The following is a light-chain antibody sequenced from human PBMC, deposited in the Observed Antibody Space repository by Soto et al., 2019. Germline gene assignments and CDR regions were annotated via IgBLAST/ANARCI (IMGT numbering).Light chain of an antibody. J-gene: IGKJ3*01. CDR1: QSVLYNSNNKNY. CDR3: QQYYSTPYT. CDR2: WAS. V-gene: IGKV4-1*01. Sequence: DIVMTQSPDSLAVSLGEGATFNCKSSQSVLYNSNNKNYLAWYQQKPGQPPKLLIYWASTRESGVPDRFSGSGSETDFTLTISSLQAEDVAVYYCQQYYSTPYTFGPGTKVDIK.